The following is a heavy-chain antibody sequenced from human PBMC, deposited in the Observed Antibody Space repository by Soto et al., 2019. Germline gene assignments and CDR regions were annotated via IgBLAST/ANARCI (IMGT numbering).Heavy chain of an antibody. D-gene: IGHD6-13*01. CDR1: GGSTSSYY. Sequence: TLSLTCTVSGGSTSSYYWSWIRQPAGKGLEWIGRIYTSGSTNYNPSLKSRVTMSVDTSKNQFSLKLSSATAADTAVYYCARGEGIAAAGIFDYWGQGTLVTVSS. V-gene: IGHV4-4*07. CDR2: IYTSGST. CDR3: ARGEGIAAAGIFDY. J-gene: IGHJ4*02.